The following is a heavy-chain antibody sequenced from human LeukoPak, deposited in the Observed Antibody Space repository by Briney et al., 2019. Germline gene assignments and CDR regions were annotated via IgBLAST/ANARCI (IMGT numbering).Heavy chain of an antibody. V-gene: IGHV3-7*01. CDR3: ARSGRYYDSSGYYAYYYYYYYMDV. J-gene: IGHJ6*03. D-gene: IGHD3-22*01. CDR1: GFTFSSYW. CDR2: IKQDGSEK. Sequence: PGGSLRLSCAASGFTFSSYWMSWVRQAPGKGLEWVANIKQDGSEKYYVDSVKGRFTISRDNAKNSLYLQMNSLRAEDTAVYYCARSGRYYDSSGYYAYYYYYYYMDVWGKGTMVTVSS.